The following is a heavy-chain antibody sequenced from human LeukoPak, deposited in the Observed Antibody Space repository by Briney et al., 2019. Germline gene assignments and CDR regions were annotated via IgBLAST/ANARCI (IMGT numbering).Heavy chain of an antibody. V-gene: IGHV3-30*03. CDR2: ISYEGSNK. Sequence: GRSLRLSCAASGFTFSNYGMHWVRQAPGKGLEWVAVISYEGSNKYYGDSVKGRFTISRDNSKNTLYLQMNSLRAEDTAVYYCARAVRGVSDYWGQGTLVTVSS. J-gene: IGHJ4*02. D-gene: IGHD3-10*01. CDR1: GFTFSNYG. CDR3: ARAVRGVSDY.